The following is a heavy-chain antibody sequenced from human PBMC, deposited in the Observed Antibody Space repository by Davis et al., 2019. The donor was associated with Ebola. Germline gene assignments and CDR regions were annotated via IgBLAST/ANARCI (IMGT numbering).Heavy chain of an antibody. CDR2: IGGGGTST. CDR1: GFTFSSFA. Sequence: GESLKISCAASGFTFSSFAMSWVSQAPGKGLEWVSLIGGGGTSTYYAESVRGRFTISRDNSKNTLYLQMNSLRAEDTAVYYCAKDFSPFDYWGQGTLVTVSS. V-gene: IGHV3-23*01. J-gene: IGHJ4*02. CDR3: AKDFSPFDY.